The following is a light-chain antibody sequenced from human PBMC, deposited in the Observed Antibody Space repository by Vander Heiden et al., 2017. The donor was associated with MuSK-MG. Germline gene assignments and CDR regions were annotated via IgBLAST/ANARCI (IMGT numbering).Light chain of an antibody. J-gene: IGLJ2*01. CDR2: KDS. Sequence: SYELTQPSSVSVSPGQTPRITCSGDGLEKKHARWFQQKPGQAPVLVIYKDSERPSGIPERFSGSSSGTTVTLTISGAQVEDEADYYCYSAADNNRGVVGGGTKLTVL. CDR1: GLEKKH. V-gene: IGLV3-27*01. CDR3: YSAADNNRGV.